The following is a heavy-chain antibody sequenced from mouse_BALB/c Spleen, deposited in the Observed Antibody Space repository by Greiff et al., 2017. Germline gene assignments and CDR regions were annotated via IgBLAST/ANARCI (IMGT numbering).Heavy chain of an antibody. CDR2: IDPENGDT. D-gene: IGHD2-10*02. V-gene: IGHV14-4*02. CDR1: GFNIKDYY. Sequence: EVQLQQSGAELVRSGASVKLSCTASGFNIKDYYMHWVKQRPEQGLEWIGWIDPENGDTEYAPKFQGKATMTADTSSNTAYLQLSSLTSEDTAVYYCTSYGNYFAYWGQGTLVTVSA. CDR3: TSYGNYFAY. J-gene: IGHJ3*01.